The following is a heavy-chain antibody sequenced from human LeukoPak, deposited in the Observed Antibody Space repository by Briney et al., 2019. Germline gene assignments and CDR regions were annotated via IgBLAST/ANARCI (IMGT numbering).Heavy chain of an antibody. CDR3: ARVMDTGYGGKLLGYYYYMDV. D-gene: IGHD4/OR15-4a*01. CDR2: ISYDGSNK. Sequence: GGSLRLSCAASGFTFSSYGMHWVRQAPGKGLEWVAVISYDGSNKYYADSVKGRFTISRDNSKNTLYLQMNSLRAEDTAVYYCARVMDTGYGGKLLGYYYYMDVWGKGTTVTVSS. J-gene: IGHJ6*03. CDR1: GFTFSSYG. V-gene: IGHV3-30*03.